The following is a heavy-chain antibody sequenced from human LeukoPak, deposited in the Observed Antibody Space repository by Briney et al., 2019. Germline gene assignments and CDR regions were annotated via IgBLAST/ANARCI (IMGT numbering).Heavy chain of an antibody. V-gene: IGHV4-39*07. CDR2: IYYSGST. CDR1: GGSISSSSYY. CDR3: ARDERWSSSWYRYYYYYMDV. J-gene: IGHJ6*03. Sequence: SETLSLTCTVSGGSISSSSYYWGWIRQPPGKGLEWIGSIYYSGSTYYNPSLKSRVTISVDTSKNQFSLKLSSVTAADTAVYYCARDERWSSSWYRYYYYYMDVWGKGTTVTVSS. D-gene: IGHD6-13*01.